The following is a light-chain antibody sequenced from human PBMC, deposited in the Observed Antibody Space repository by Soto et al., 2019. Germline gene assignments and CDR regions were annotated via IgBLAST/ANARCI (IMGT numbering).Light chain of an antibody. V-gene: IGKV3-11*01. CDR2: DAS. J-gene: IGKJ4*01. CDR1: QSVSSY. CDR3: QQRSNWPLT. Sequence: EIVLTQSPATLSFSPGERATLSCRASQSVSSYLAWYQQKPGQAPRLLIYDASNRATGIPARFSGSGSGTDFTLTISSLEPEDVAVYYCQQRSNWPLTFGGGTKVEIK.